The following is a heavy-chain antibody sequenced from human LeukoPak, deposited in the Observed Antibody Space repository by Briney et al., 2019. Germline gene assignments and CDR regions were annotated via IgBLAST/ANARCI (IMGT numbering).Heavy chain of an antibody. D-gene: IGHD1-26*01. CDR3: ARDGPEWELRTDAFDI. CDR2: IKQDGSKK. Sequence: GGSLRLSCVASGFPFSSYWMTWVRQAPGKGLEWVANIKQDGSKKSYVDSVKGRFTISRDNAKNSLYLQMNSLRAEDTAVYYCARDGPEWELRTDAFDIWGQGTMVTVSS. CDR1: GFPFSSYW. J-gene: IGHJ3*02. V-gene: IGHV3-7*01.